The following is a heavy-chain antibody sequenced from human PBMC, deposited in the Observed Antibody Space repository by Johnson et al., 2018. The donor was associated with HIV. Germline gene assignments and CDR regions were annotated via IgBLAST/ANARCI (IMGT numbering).Heavy chain of an antibody. Sequence: QVQLVESGGGVVQPGRSLRLSCAASGFTFSSYGMHWVRQAPGKGLEWVAVISYDGSNKYYADSVKGRFTISRDNSKNTLYLQMSSLRAEDTAVYYCARDNWNDADGAFDIWGQGTMVTVSS. D-gene: IGHD1-20*01. CDR2: ISYDGSNK. J-gene: IGHJ3*02. CDR1: GFTFSSYG. CDR3: ARDNWNDADGAFDI. V-gene: IGHV3-30*19.